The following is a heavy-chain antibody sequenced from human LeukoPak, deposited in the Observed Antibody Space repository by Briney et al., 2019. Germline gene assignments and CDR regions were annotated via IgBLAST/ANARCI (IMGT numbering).Heavy chain of an antibody. CDR1: GFIFSSYE. CDR3: ARRGVIITEDYYYYYGMDV. Sequence: GGSLRLSCAASGFIFSSYEMNWVRQAPGKGLEWVSYITSGGSTIYSADSVKGRFTIPRDNAKNSLYLQMNSLRAEDTAVYYCARRGVIITEDYYYYYGMDVWGQGTTVTVSS. D-gene: IGHD3-10*01. CDR2: ITSGGSTI. V-gene: IGHV3-48*03. J-gene: IGHJ6*02.